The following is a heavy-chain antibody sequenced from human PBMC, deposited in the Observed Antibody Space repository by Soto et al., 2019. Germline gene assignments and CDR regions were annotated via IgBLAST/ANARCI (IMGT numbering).Heavy chain of an antibody. Sequence: QVQLVQSGAEVKKPGASVKVSCKASGYTFTSYGISWVRQAPGQGLEWMGWINADNGNTNYAQKLQGRVTMTTDTSTRTAYMELRSLRSDDTAVFYWARDPVAGTYFDYWGQGTLVTVSS. CDR2: INADNGNT. V-gene: IGHV1-18*01. CDR3: ARDPVAGTYFDY. J-gene: IGHJ4*02. D-gene: IGHD6-19*01. CDR1: GYTFTSYG.